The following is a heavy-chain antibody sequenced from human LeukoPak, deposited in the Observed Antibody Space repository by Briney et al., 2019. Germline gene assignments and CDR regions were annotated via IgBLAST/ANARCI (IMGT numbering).Heavy chain of an antibody. V-gene: IGHV3-23*01. J-gene: IGHJ4*02. D-gene: IGHD2-15*01. CDR3: AKDRAPYCSGGSCYSADY. CDR1: GFTFSSYA. CDR2: ISGSGGST. Sequence: GGSLRLSCAASGFTFSSYAMSWVRQAPGKGLEWVSAISGSGGSTYYADSVKGRFTISRDNSKNTLYLQMNSLRAEDTAVYYCAKDRAPYCSGGSCYSADYWGQGTLVTVSS.